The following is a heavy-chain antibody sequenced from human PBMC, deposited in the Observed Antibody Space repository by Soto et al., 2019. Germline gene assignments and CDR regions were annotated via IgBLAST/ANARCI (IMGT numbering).Heavy chain of an antibody. J-gene: IGHJ6*02. CDR1: GFTFRNYD. Sequence: EVQLVESGGGLVQPGGSLRLSCEASGFTFRNYDMHWVRQGTGKGLEWVSGISAAGDPDYADSVEGRFTISRENAQNSFFLQMKSLSVGDTAVYYCARTDRDFYGLDVWGQGNTVIVSS. V-gene: IGHV3-13*05. CDR3: ARTDRDFYGLDV. CDR2: ISAAGDP.